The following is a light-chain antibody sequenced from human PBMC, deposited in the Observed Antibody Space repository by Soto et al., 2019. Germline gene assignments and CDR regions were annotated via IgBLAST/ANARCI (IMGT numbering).Light chain of an antibody. V-gene: IGKV3-20*01. CDR1: QSVSSSF. Sequence: EIVLTQSPGTLSLSPGERATLSCRASQSVSSSFLAWYQQKPGQAPRLLIYGASSRATGIPARFSGSGSGTDFTLTISRLEPEDFAVYYCQQHSSSPLTFGPGTKVDIK. CDR2: GAS. CDR3: QQHSSSPLT. J-gene: IGKJ3*01.